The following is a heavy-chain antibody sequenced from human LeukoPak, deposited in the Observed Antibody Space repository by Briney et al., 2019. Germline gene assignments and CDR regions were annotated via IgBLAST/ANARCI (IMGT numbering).Heavy chain of an antibody. CDR2: ISSSSSYI. J-gene: IGHJ4*02. Sequence: GGSLRLSSAASGFTFSSYSMNWVRQAPGKGLEWVSSISSSSSYINYVDSVKGRFTISRDNAKNSLYLQMNSLRAEDTAVYYCARDSDCWGQGTLVTVSS. CDR1: GFTFSSYS. CDR3: ARDSDC. V-gene: IGHV3-21*01.